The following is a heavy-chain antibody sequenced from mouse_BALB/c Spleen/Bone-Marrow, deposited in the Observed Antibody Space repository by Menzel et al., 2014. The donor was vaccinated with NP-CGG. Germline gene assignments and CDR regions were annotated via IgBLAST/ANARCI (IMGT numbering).Heavy chain of an antibody. Sequence: EVQRVESGAELVKPGASVKLSCTASGFNIKDTYMHWVKQRPEQGLEWIGRIDPANVNTKYDPKFQGKATITADTSSNTAYLQLSSLISEDTAVYYCASYVYGYYFDYWGQGTTLTVSS. CDR2: IDPANVNT. V-gene: IGHV14-3*02. D-gene: IGHD1-1*01. J-gene: IGHJ2*01. CDR1: GFNIKDTY. CDR3: ASYVYGYYFDY.